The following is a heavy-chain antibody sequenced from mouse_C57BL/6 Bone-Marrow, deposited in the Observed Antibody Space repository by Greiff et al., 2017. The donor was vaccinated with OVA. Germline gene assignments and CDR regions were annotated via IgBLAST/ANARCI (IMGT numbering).Heavy chain of an antibody. CDR1: GFTFSSYA. CDR3: ARSYGSSFDY. CDR2: ISDGGSYT. J-gene: IGHJ2*01. V-gene: IGHV5-4*03. D-gene: IGHD1-1*01. Sequence: EVMLMESGGGLVKPGGSLKLSCAASGFTFSSYAMSWVRQTPEKRLEWVATISDGGSYTSYPDNVKGRFTISRANAKNNLYLQMRHLKAEDTAMYYCARSYGSSFDYWGQGTTLTVSS.